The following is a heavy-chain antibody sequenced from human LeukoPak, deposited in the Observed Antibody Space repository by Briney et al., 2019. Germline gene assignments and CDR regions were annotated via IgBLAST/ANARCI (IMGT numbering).Heavy chain of an antibody. CDR3: ASGSGPKGAFDI. V-gene: IGHV5-51*01. CDR1: GYSLTSYW. CDR2: IYPGDSDT. Sequence: GESLKISCKGSGYSLTSYWIGWVRQMPGKGLELMGLIYPGDSDTRSSPSFRGQVTISADKSISTAYLQWSSLKASDSAMYYCASGSGPKGAFDIWGQGTKVTVSS. J-gene: IGHJ3*02. D-gene: IGHD3-10*01.